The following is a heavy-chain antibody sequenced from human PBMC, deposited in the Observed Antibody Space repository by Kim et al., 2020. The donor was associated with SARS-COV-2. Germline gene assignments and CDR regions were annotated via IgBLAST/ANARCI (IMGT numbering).Heavy chain of an antibody. CDR2: IDYTGTNT. CDR3: VKDKGTFWSGLNSDY. CDR1: GFTFSSYA. V-gene: IGHV3-23*01. J-gene: IGHJ4*02. Sequence: GGSLRLSCAASGFTFSSYAMSWVRQAPGKGLQWVSAIDYTGTNTYYADSARGRFTISRDNFKKTLYLQMSGLRDEDTAVYYCVKDKGTFWSGLNSDYWGQGTLVTVSS. D-gene: IGHD3-3*01.